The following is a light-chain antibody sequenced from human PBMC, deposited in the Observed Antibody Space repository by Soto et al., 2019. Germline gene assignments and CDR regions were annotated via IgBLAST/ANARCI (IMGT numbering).Light chain of an antibody. CDR2: DAS. V-gene: IGKV3-11*01. CDR3: QQRSNWL. Sequence: ESVVTQSPATLSLSPGERATLSCRASQDVSRYLAWYQQKPGQSPRLLIYDASNRATGVPARFSGSGSGTDFTRTISSLEPEDFAVYYCQQRSNWLFGPGTKVDIK. CDR1: QDVSRY. J-gene: IGKJ3*01.